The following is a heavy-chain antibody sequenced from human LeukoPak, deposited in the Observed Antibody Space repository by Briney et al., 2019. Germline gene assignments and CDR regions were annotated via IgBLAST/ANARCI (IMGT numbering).Heavy chain of an antibody. D-gene: IGHD3-22*01. CDR2: ISGSGGST. CDR1: GFTFSSYA. Sequence: PGGSLRLSCAASGFTFSSYAMSWVRQAPGKGLEWVSAISGSGGSTYYADSVKGRFTISRDNSKNTLYLQMNSLRAEDTAVYYCAKLPVYDSSGYSDYWGQGTLVTVSS. CDR3: AKLPVYDSSGYSDY. J-gene: IGHJ4*02. V-gene: IGHV3-23*01.